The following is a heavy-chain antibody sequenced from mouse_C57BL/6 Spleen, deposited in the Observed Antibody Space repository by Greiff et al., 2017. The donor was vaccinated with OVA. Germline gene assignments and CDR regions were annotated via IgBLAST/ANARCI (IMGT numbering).Heavy chain of an antibody. J-gene: IGHJ4*01. CDR2: FYPGSGSI. Sequence: QVQLQQSGAELVKPGASVKLSCKASGYTFTEYTIHWVKQRSGQGLEWIGWFYPGSGSIKYNEKFKDKATLTADKSSSTVYMELSRLTSEDSAGYFCAILVTGTNSMDYWGQGTSVTVSS. V-gene: IGHV1-62-2*01. CDR3: AILVTGTNSMDY. CDR1: GYTFTEYT. D-gene: IGHD4-1*01.